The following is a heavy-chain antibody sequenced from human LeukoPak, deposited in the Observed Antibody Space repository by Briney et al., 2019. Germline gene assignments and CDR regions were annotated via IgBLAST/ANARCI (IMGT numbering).Heavy chain of an antibody. V-gene: IGHV3-7*01. CDR3: ARHWAHLDY. J-gene: IGHJ4*02. CDR2: IREDGSEI. Sequence: GGSLRLSCVGSGFTFNTYWMNWVRQAPGRGLEWVANIREDGSEIYYLDSVKGRFTIFRDNAKNSLYLQMNGLRAEDTAVYYCARHWAHLDYWGQGTLVTVSS. CDR1: GFTFNTYW. D-gene: IGHD7-27*01.